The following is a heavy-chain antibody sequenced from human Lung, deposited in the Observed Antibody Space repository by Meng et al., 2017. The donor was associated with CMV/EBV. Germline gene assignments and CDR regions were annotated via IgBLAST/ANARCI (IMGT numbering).Heavy chain of an antibody. CDR2: IYWNDDK. Sequence: SGXXLVXPTQTLTLTCTFSGFSLSISRLAVGWIRQPPGKALECLGIIYWNDDKRYSPSLKSRLTITKDTSKNQVVLTMTNMDPADTATYYCAHARYSSFYYFNYXGQGXLVTVPQ. J-gene: IGHJ4*02. CDR3: AHARYSSFYYFNY. CDR1: GFSLSISRLA. V-gene: IGHV2-5*01. D-gene: IGHD6-13*01.